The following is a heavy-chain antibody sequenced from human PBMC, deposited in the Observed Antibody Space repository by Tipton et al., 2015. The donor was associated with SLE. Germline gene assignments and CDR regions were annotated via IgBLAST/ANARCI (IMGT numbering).Heavy chain of an antibody. CDR1: GGSISSSSYY. Sequence: TLSLTCTVSGGSISSSSYYWGWVRQPPGKGLEWIGYVYYSGSTNYNPSLKSRVTISVGTSKNQFSLKLNSVTAADTAVYYCARGETGEGFYFDYWGQGTLVTVSS. CDR3: ARGETGEGFYFDY. V-gene: IGHV4-61*05. CDR2: VYYSGST. J-gene: IGHJ4*02. D-gene: IGHD7-27*01.